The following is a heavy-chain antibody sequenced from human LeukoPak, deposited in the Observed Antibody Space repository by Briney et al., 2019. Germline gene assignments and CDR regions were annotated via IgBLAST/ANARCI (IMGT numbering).Heavy chain of an antibody. CDR1: GGSISSYY. D-gene: IGHD3-10*01. Sequence: SETLSLTCTVSGGSISSYYWSWIRQPPGKGLEWIGYIYYSGSTNYNPSLKSRVTISVDTSKNQFSLKLSSVTAADTAVYYCARGKYYGSRYFDYWGQGTLVTVSS. CDR3: ARGKYYGSRYFDY. V-gene: IGHV4-59*12. CDR2: IYYSGST. J-gene: IGHJ4*02.